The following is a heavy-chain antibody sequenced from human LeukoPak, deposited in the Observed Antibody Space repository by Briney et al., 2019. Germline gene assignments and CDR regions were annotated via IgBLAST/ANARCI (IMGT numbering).Heavy chain of an antibody. CDR1: GFTFSRYW. J-gene: IGHJ4*02. CDR2: INSDGSNT. CDR3: ARAGAIVNYGDY. Sequence: PGGSLRLSCAASGFTFSRYWMHWVRQAPGEGLVWVSRINSDGSNTYYAVSVKGRFTVSRDNAQNTLYLQMNSLRAEDTAVYYCARAGAIVNYGDYWGQGTLVTVSS. D-gene: IGHD4-17*01. V-gene: IGHV3-74*01.